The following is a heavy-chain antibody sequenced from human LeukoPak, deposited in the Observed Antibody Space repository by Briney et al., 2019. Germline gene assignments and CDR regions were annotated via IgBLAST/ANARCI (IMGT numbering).Heavy chain of an antibody. CDR1: GFTFSSYA. J-gene: IGHJ4*02. CDR3: AREPGIVGAGDYFDY. Sequence: GGSLRLSCAASGFTFSSYAMSWVRQAPGKGLEWVSAISGSGGSTYYADSVKGRFTISRDNAKNSLYLQMNSLRAEDTAVYYCAREPGIVGAGDYFDYWGQGTLVTVSS. V-gene: IGHV3-23*01. CDR2: ISGSGGST. D-gene: IGHD1-26*01.